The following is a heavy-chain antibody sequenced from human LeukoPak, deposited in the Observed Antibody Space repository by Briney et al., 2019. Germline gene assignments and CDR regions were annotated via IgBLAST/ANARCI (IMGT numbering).Heavy chain of an antibody. V-gene: IGHV1-2*02. Sequence: ASVKVSCKASGYTFTGYYMHWVRQAPGQGLEWMGWINPNSGGTNYAQKFQGRVTMTRDTSTSTVYMELSSLRSEDTAVYYCARGGSSSQLFDYWGQGTLVTVSS. D-gene: IGHD6-13*01. CDR2: INPNSGGT. CDR1: GYTFTGYY. J-gene: IGHJ4*02. CDR3: ARGGSSSQLFDY.